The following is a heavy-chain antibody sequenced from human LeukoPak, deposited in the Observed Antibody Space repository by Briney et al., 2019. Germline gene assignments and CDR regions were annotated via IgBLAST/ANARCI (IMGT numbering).Heavy chain of an antibody. Sequence: SETLSLTRTVSGGSISSSAYYWGWIRQPPGKGLEWIGSISYSGSTYHNPSLKSRVTISVDTSKNRFSLKLISVTAADTAVYYCATYSGTFYLQFDYWGQGTLVAVSS. D-gene: IGHD1-26*01. CDR2: ISYSGST. CDR1: GGSISSSAYY. CDR3: ATYSGTFYLQFDY. J-gene: IGHJ4*02. V-gene: IGHV4-39*01.